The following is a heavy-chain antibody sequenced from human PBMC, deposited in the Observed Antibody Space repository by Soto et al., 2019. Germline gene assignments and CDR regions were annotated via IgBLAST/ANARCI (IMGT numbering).Heavy chain of an antibody. J-gene: IGHJ4*02. CDR1: GGTFNNYA. D-gene: IGHD2-8*02. V-gene: IGHV1-69*06. CDR2: IIPISGTT. CDR3: ARGGGLSCSVAVCFKKPFDY. Sequence: QVQLVQSGAEVKRPESSMKVSCKPSGGTFNNYAINWVRQAPGQGLEWMGAIIPISGTTKYAQKFQGRVTITADKSTSTVYMDLSSLRSEDTAVYYCARGGGLSCSVAVCFKKPFDYWGQGTLVSVSS.